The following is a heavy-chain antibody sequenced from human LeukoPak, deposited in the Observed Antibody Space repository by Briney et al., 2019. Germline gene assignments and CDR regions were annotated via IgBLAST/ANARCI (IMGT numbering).Heavy chain of an antibody. J-gene: IGHJ5*02. CDR3: ARGRVRCSGGSCYQNWFDP. CDR2: MNPNSGNT. Sequence: PLASVKVSCKASGYTFTSYDSNWVRQATGQGLEWMGWMNPNSGNTGYAQKFQGRVTMTRNTSISTAYMELSSLRSEDTAVYYCARGRVRCSGGSCYQNWFDPWGQGTLVTVSS. D-gene: IGHD2-15*01. CDR1: GYTFTSYD. V-gene: IGHV1-8*01.